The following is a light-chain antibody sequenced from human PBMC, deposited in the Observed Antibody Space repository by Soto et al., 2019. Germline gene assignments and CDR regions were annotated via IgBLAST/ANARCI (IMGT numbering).Light chain of an antibody. Sequence: DIQMTQSPSTLSSSVGDRVTISCRASQSISNWLAWYQQKPGKAPKLLIYEASSLESGGPSRFSGSGSGTEFTLTISSLQPDDFATYYCQQYNSYPYTFGQGTKVDNK. CDR2: EAS. CDR3: QQYNSYPYT. J-gene: IGKJ2*01. CDR1: QSISNW. V-gene: IGKV1-5*01.